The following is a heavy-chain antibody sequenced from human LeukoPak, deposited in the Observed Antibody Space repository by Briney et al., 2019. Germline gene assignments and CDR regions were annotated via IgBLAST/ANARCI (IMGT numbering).Heavy chain of an antibody. Sequence: GASVKVSCKASGGTFSSYAISWVRQAPGQGLEWMGRIIPIFGTANYAQKFQGRVTITTDESTSTAYMELSSLRSEDTAVYYCASACGYSYGPQGSYYFDYWGQGTLVTVSS. CDR3: ASACGYSYGPQGSYYFDY. J-gene: IGHJ4*02. V-gene: IGHV1-69*05. CDR1: GGTFSSYA. CDR2: IIPIFGTA. D-gene: IGHD5-18*01.